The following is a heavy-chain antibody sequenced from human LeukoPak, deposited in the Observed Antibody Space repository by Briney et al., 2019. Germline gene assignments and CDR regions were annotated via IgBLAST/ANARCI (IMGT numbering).Heavy chain of an antibody. CDR2: ISSSGSTI. CDR1: GFTFSSYE. Sequence: GGSLRLSCAASGFTFSSYEMNWVRQAPGKGLEWVSYISSSGSTIYYADSVKGRFTISRDNSKNTLYLQMNSLRAEDTAVYYCARDGPTGTTLYYYMDVWGKGTTVTVSS. V-gene: IGHV3-48*03. J-gene: IGHJ6*03. D-gene: IGHD1-1*01. CDR3: ARDGPTGTTLYYYMDV.